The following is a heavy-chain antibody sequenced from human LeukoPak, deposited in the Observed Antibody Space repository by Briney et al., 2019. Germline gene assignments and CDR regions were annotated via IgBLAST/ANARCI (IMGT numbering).Heavy chain of an antibody. V-gene: IGHV4-34*01. Sequence: SETLSLTCAVYGGSFSGYYWSWIRQPPGKGLEWIGEINHSGSTNYNSSLKSRVTISVDTSKNQFSLKLSSVTAADTAVYYCARGREDTAMVGYYFDYWGQGTLVTVSS. CDR1: GGSFSGYY. CDR2: INHSGST. CDR3: ARGREDTAMVGYYFDY. J-gene: IGHJ4*02. D-gene: IGHD5-18*01.